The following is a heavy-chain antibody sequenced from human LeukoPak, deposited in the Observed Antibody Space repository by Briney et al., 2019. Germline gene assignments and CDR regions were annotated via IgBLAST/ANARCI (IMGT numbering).Heavy chain of an antibody. J-gene: IGHJ4*02. D-gene: IGHD6-6*01. CDR3: ARKDGDY. V-gene: IGHV4-4*07. Sequence: SETLSLTCAVSGASITSFHWTWSRQPAGRGLEWIGLIYTSGSTLCNPSLQSRVAMSVDVTKNQLSLKLSYVTAADAATYYCARKDGDYWGQGTLVTVSS. CDR2: IYTSGST. CDR1: GASITSFH.